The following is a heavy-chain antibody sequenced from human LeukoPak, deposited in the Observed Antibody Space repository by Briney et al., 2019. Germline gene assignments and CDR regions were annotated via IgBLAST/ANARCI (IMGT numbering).Heavy chain of an antibody. CDR3: ARGLGYCSGGSCYATDAFDI. V-gene: IGHV1-69*04. CDR2: IIPILGIA. CDR1: GGTFSSYA. J-gene: IGHJ3*02. D-gene: IGHD2-15*01. Sequence: AASVKVSCKASGGTFSSYAISWVRQAPGQGLEWMGRIIPILGIANYAQKFQGRVTITADKSTSTAYMELSSLRSEDTAVYYCARGLGYCSGGSCYATDAFDIWGQGTMVTVSS.